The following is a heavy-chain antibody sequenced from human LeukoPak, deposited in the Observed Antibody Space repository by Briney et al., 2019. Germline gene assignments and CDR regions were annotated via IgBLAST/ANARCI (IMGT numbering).Heavy chain of an antibody. CDR2: IIPIFGTA. CDR3: ARGRRDGYNFRELYY. V-gene: IGHV1-69*05. J-gene: IGHJ4*02. Sequence: ASVKVSCKASGGTFSSYAISWVRQAPGQGREWMGRIIPIFGTANYAQKFQGRVTITTDESISTAYMELSSLRSEDTAVYYCARGRRDGYNFRELYYWGQGTLVTVSS. D-gene: IGHD5-24*01. CDR1: GGTFSSYA.